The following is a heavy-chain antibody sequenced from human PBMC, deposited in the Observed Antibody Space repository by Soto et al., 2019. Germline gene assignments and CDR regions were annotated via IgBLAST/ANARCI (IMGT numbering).Heavy chain of an antibody. CDR1: GGSISSYY. V-gene: IGHV4-4*07. J-gene: IGHJ6*02. CDR3: ARGLRIAVAGTTRHYYYYYGMDV. CDR2: IYTSGST. D-gene: IGHD6-19*01. Sequence: PSETLSLTCTVSGGSISSYYWSWIRQPAGKGLEWIGRIYTSGSTNYNPSLKSRVTMSVATSKNQFSLKLSSVTAADTAVYYCARGLRIAVAGTTRHYYYYYGMDVWGQGNTVT.